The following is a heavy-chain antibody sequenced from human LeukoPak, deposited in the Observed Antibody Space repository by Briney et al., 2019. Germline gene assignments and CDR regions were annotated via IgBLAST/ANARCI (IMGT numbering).Heavy chain of an antibody. CDR2: IYYSGST. J-gene: IGHJ4*02. Sequence: SQTLSLTCTVSGGSTSSGGYYWSWIRQHPGKGLEWIGYIYYSGSTYYNPSLKSRVTISVDTSKNQFSLKLSSVTAANTAVYYCARVKVAATLFIGYWGQGTLVTVSS. V-gene: IGHV4-31*03. D-gene: IGHD2-15*01. CDR3: ARVKVAATLFIGY. CDR1: GGSTSSGGYY.